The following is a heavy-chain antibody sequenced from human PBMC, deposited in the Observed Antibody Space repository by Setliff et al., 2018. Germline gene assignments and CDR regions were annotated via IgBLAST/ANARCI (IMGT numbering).Heavy chain of an antibody. CDR3: ARGYRGYYNFWSGSQGANWFDP. Sequence: ASVKVSCKASGDTSTTYAIHWVRQAPGQGLEWMGWINAGNGNTKYSQKFQGRVTITRDTSASTAYMELSSLRSEDTAVYYCARGYRGYYNFWSGSQGANWFDPWGQGTLVTVSS. J-gene: IGHJ5*02. V-gene: IGHV1-3*01. CDR1: GDTSTTYA. CDR2: INAGNGNT. D-gene: IGHD3-3*01.